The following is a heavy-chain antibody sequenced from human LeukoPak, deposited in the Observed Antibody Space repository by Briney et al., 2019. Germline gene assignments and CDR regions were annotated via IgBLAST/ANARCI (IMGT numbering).Heavy chain of an antibody. CDR2: ISWNSGSI. J-gene: IGHJ4*02. Sequence: GGSLRLSCAASGFTFDDYAMHWVRQAPGKGLEWVSGISWNSGSIGYADSVKGRFTISRDNAKNSLYLQMNSLRAEDMALYYCAKDMYYYDSSGYDYWGKGTLVTVSS. D-gene: IGHD3-22*01. CDR1: GFTFDDYA. V-gene: IGHV3-9*03. CDR3: AKDMYYYDSSGYDY.